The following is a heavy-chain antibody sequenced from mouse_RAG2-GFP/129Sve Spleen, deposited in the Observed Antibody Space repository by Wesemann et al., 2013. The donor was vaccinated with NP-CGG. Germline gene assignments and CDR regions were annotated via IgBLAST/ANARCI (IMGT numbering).Heavy chain of an antibody. Sequence: DVQLQESGPGLVKPSQSLSLTCTVTGYSITSDYAWNWIRQFPGNKLEWMGYISYSGSTSYNPSLKSRISITRDTSKNQFFLQLNSVTTEDTATYYCARGTGARFDYWGQGTTLTVSS. V-gene: IGHV3-2*02. CDR3: ARGTGARFDY. CDR1: GYSITSDYA. D-gene: IGHD4-1*01. CDR2: ISYSGST. J-gene: IGHJ2*01.